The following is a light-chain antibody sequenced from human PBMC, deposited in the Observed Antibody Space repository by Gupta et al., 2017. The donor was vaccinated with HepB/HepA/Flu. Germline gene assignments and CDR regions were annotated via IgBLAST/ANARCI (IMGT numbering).Light chain of an antibody. CDR1: SSNIGSNY. CDR2: KNN. Sequence: QSVLTQPPSASGTPGQRVTISCSGSSSNIGSNYVYWYQQLPGTAPKLLIYKNNLRPSGVPDRFSGSRSGTSASLAISGLRSEDEADYYCAAWDDSLSGVVFGGGTKLTV. CDR3: AAWDDSLSGVV. J-gene: IGLJ2*01. V-gene: IGLV1-47*01.